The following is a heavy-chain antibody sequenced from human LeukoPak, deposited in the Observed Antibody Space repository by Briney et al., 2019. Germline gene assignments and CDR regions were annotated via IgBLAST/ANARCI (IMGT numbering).Heavy chain of an antibody. D-gene: IGHD6-19*01. CDR2: IIPILGIA. CDR1: GGTFSSYA. J-gene: IGHJ5*02. CDR3: ASVLSGIAVAGSFDP. V-gene: IGHV1-69*04. Sequence: SVKVSCKASGGTFSSYAISWVRQAPGQGLEWMGRIIPILGIANYAQKFQGRVTITADKSTSTAYMELSSLRPEDTAMYYCASVLSGIAVAGSFDPWGQGTLVTVSS.